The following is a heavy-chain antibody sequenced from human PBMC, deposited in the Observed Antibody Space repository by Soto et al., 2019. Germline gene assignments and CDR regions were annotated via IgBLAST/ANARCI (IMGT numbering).Heavy chain of an antibody. J-gene: IGHJ5*02. D-gene: IGHD3-10*01. CDR2: IYYSGST. CDR1: GGSISSGGYY. CDR3: ARDCITMVRGVGANWFDP. Sequence: SETLSLTCTVSGGSISSGGYYWSWIRQHPGKGLEWIGYIYYSGSTYYNPSLKSRVTISVDTSKNQFSLKLSSVTAADTAVYYCARDCITMVRGVGANWFDPWGQGTLVTVSS. V-gene: IGHV4-31*03.